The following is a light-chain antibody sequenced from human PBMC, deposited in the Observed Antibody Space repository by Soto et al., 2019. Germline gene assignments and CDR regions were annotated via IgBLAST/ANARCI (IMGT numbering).Light chain of an antibody. CDR2: GAF. CDR1: PSVTNY. J-gene: IGKJ1*01. V-gene: IGKV3D-15*01. CDR3: QQYNNWPRT. Sequence: EIVLTQSPATLSLSPGERATLSCRASPSVTNYLAWYQQKPGQPPRLLIYGAFNRAAGIPARFSGSGSGTEFTLTINSLQSEDFAVYYCQQYNNWPRTFGQGTKVDIK.